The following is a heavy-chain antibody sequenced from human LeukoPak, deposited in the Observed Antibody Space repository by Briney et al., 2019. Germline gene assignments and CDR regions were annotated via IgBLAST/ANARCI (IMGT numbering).Heavy chain of an antibody. V-gene: IGHV3-9*01. D-gene: IGHD6-13*01. CDR1: GFTFSSDW. CDR3: AKDISPLAAGGANWFDP. CDR2: ISWNSGSI. J-gene: IGHJ5*02. Sequence: PGGSLRLSCAASGFTFSSDWMSWVRQAPGKGLEWVSGISWNSGSIGYADSVKGRFTISRDNAKNSLYLQMNSLRAEDTALYYCAKDISPLAAGGANWFDPWGQGTLVTVSS.